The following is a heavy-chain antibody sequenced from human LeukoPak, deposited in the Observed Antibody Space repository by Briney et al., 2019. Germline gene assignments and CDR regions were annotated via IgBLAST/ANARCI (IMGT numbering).Heavy chain of an antibody. CDR1: GFTFSFYS. V-gene: IGHV3-21*01. D-gene: IGHD6-6*01. J-gene: IGHJ4*02. CDR3: ARESFLYSSSSEEFDY. Sequence: GGSLRLSCAASGFTFSFYSMNWVRQAPGKGLEWVASIISSSSSSYIYYADSVKGRFTISRDNAKNSLYLQMNSLRAEDTAVYYCARESFLYSSSSEEFDYWGQGTLVTVSS. CDR2: IISSSSSSYI.